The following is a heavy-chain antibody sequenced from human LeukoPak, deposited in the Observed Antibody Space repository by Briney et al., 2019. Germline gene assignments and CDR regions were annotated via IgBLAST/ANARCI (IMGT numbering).Heavy chain of an antibody. CDR1: GFTFRDYY. CDR3: ASSNCSSTSCYVSAFDI. V-gene: IGHV3-11*06. J-gene: IGHJ3*02. D-gene: IGHD2-2*01. CDR2: ISSSSSYT. Sequence: GGSLRLSCAASGFTFRDYYMSWIRQAPGKGLEWVSYISSSSSYTNYADSVKGRFTISRDNAKNSLYLQMNSLRAEDTAVYYCASSNCSSTSCYVSAFDIWGQGTMVTVSS.